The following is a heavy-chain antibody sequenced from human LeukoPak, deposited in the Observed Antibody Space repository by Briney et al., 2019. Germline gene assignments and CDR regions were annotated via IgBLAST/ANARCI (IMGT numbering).Heavy chain of an antibody. J-gene: IGHJ4*02. Sequence: PSQTLSLTCTVSGGSISSGGYYWSWIRQHPGKGLEWIGYIYYSGSTYYNPSLKSRVTISVDTSKNQFSLKLSSVTAADTAVYYCARCLSDQYYFDYWGQGTLVTVSS. D-gene: IGHD3-16*01. CDR2: IYYSGST. CDR3: ARCLSDQYYFDY. V-gene: IGHV4-31*03. CDR1: GGSISSGGYY.